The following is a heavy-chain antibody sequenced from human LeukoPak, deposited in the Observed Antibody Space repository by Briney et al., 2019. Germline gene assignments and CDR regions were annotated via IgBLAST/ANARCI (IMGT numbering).Heavy chain of an antibody. J-gene: IGHJ5*02. CDR2: INHSGST. CDR1: GGSFSGYY. V-gene: IGHV4-34*01. Sequence: PSETLSLTCAVYGGSFSGYYWSWIRQPPGKGLEWIGEINHSGSTNYNPSLKSRVTISVDTSKNQFSLKLSSVTAADAAVYYCARDLGGAGWFDPWGQGTLVTVSS. CDR3: ARDLGGAGWFDP.